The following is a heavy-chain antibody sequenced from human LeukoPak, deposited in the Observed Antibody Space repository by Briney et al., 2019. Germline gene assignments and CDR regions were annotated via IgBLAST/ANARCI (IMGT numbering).Heavy chain of an antibody. CDR3: ARRIAAAGHALRWQASRHFDY. V-gene: IGHV4-34*01. Sequence: SETLSLTCAVYGGSFNGYYWSWIRQPPGKGLEWIGEINHSGSTNYNPTLKSRVTISVDTSKNQFSLKLSSVTAAHTAVYYCARRIAAAGHALRWQASRHFDYWGQGTLVTVSS. J-gene: IGHJ4*02. CDR1: GGSFNGYY. CDR2: INHSGST. D-gene: IGHD6-13*01.